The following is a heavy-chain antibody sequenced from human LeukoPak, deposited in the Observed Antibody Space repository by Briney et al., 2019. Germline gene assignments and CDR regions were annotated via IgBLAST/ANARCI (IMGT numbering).Heavy chain of an antibody. J-gene: IGHJ4*02. CDR3: ARGCSGGSCYDC. CDR1: GFTFSIYW. CDR2: INSDGGTT. V-gene: IGHV3-74*01. D-gene: IGHD2-15*01. Sequence: GGSLRLSCAASGFTFSIYWMDWVRQAPGKGLVWVSRINSDGGTTSYADSVKGRFTISRDNAKNTLYLQMNSLRAEDTAVYYCARGCSGGSCYDCWGQGTLVTVSS.